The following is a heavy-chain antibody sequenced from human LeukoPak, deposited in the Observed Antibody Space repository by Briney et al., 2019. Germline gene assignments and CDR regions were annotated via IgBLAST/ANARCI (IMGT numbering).Heavy chain of an antibody. V-gene: IGHV4-39*01. CDR2: IYYSGST. D-gene: IGHD3-3*01. CDR3: ARYYDFWSGYLGIDY. CDR1: GGSISSSSYY. J-gene: IGHJ4*02. Sequence: SETLSLTCTVSGGSISSSSYYWGWIRQPPGKGLEWIGSIYYSGSTYYNPSLKSRVTISVDTSKNQFSLKLSSVTAADTAVYYCARYYDFWSGYLGIDYWGQGTLVTVSS.